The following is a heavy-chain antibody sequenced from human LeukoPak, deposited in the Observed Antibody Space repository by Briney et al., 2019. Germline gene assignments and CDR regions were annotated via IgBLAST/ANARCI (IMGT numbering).Heavy chain of an antibody. J-gene: IGHJ4*02. V-gene: IGHV1-58*01. CDR1: GFTFTSTA. CDR3: ASDPPYTSSSAW. CDR2: ILVGSGNT. Sequence: GASVKVSCKASGFTFTSTAVQWVRQARGQRLEWIGWILVGSGNTNYAQKFQERVTLTWDVSTSTAYMVLSSLRSEDTAIYYCASDPPYTSSSAWWGQGTLVTVSS. D-gene: IGHD2-2*01.